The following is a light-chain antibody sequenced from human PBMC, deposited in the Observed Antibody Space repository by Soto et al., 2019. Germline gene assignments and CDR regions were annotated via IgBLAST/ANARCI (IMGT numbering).Light chain of an antibody. Sequence: DIQLTQSPSFLSASVGDRVTITCRASQGISSFVAWYQQKPGKGPNLLIYAASTLQSGVPSRFSGSGSGTDFTLTISSLQPEDFATYYCQQLNSYPIIFGQGTRLEIK. V-gene: IGKV1-9*01. CDR1: QGISSF. CDR3: QQLNSYPII. J-gene: IGKJ5*01. CDR2: AAS.